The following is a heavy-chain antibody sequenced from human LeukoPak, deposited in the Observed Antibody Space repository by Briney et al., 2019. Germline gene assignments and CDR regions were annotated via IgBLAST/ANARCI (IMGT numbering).Heavy chain of an antibody. D-gene: IGHD5-24*01. CDR2: ISSSSSYI. Sequence: PGGSLRLSCAASGFTFSSYSMNWVRQAPGKGLEWVSSISSSSSYIYYADSVKGRFTISRDNAKNSLYLQMNSLRAGDTAVYYCARGRPNYYYYMDVWGKGTTVTVSS. CDR3: ARGRPNYYYYMDV. J-gene: IGHJ6*03. V-gene: IGHV3-21*01. CDR1: GFTFSSYS.